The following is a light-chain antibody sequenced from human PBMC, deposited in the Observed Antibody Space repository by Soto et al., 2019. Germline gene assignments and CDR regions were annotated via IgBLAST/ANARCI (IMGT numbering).Light chain of an antibody. CDR1: QGISSY. Sequence: DIQLTQSPSFLSASVGDRVTITCRASQGISSYLAWYQRKPGKAPKVLIYAASTLQSGVPSRFSGSGSGTEFTLTISSLQPEDFATYYCQQLNTYPLTFGGGTKVDIK. V-gene: IGKV1-9*01. CDR3: QQLNTYPLT. CDR2: AAS. J-gene: IGKJ4*01.